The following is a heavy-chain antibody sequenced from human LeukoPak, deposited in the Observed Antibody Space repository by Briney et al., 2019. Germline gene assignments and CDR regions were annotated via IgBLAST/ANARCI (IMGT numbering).Heavy chain of an antibody. CDR1: GGSISSSSYY. Sequence: SETLSLTCTVSGGSISSSSYYWGWIRQPPGKGLEWIGSIYYSGSTYYNPSLKSRVTISVDTSKNQFSLKLSSVTAADTAVYYCASQGPSGSLYFDYWGQGTLVTVSS. CDR2: IYYSGST. J-gene: IGHJ4*02. CDR3: ASQGPSGSLYFDY. V-gene: IGHV4-39*01. D-gene: IGHD1-26*01.